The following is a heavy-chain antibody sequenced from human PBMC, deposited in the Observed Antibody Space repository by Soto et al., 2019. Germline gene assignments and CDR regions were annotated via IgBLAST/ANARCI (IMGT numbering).Heavy chain of an antibody. J-gene: IGHJ4*02. Sequence: GGSLRLSCAASGFTFSSYAMSWVRQAPGKGLEWVSAISGSGGSTYYADSVKGRFTISRDNSKNTLYLQMNSLRAEDTAVYYCARVDTMIVDLRGHLAFDYWGQGTLVTVSS. D-gene: IGHD3-22*01. V-gene: IGHV3-23*01. CDR1: GFTFSSYA. CDR2: ISGSGGST. CDR3: ARVDTMIVDLRGHLAFDY.